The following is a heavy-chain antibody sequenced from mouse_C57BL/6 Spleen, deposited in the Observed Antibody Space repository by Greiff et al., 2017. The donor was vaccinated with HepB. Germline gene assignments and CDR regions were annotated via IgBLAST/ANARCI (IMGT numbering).Heavy chain of an antibody. J-gene: IGHJ2*01. CDR1: GYTFTSYT. D-gene: IGHD2-4*01. CDR3: ARSDDYDEGYFDY. V-gene: IGHV1-4*01. CDR2: INPSSGYT. Sequence: VKLQESGAELARPGASVKMSCKASGYTFTSYTMHWVKQRPGQGLEWIGYINPSSGYTKYNQKFKDKATLTADKSSSTAYMQLSSLTSEDSAVYYCARSDDYDEGYFDYWGQGTTLTVSS.